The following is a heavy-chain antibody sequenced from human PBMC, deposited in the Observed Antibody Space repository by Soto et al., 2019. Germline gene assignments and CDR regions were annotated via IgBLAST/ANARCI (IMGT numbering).Heavy chain of an antibody. Sequence: GGSLRLSCAASGFTFSSYAMSWVRQAPGKGLEWVSAISGSGGSTYYADSVKGRFTISRDNSKNTLYLQMNSLRAEDTAVYYCAKTVRQEYYYYYGMDVWGQGTTVTVSS. CDR1: GFTFSSYA. J-gene: IGHJ6*02. V-gene: IGHV3-23*01. CDR3: AKTVRQEYYYYYGMDV. CDR2: ISGSGGST.